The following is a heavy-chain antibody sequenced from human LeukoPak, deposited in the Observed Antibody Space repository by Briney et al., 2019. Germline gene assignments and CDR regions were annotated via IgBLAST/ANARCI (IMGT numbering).Heavy chain of an antibody. Sequence: GGSLRLSCAVSGFTVSNNYMSWVRQAPGKGLECVSVIYSGGNTYYADSVKGRFTISRDNSKNTLYLQMNSLRAEDTAVYYCAREVWHYDFWSGYYDGGYFDYWGQGTLVTVSS. J-gene: IGHJ4*02. CDR2: IYSGGNT. V-gene: IGHV3-53*01. D-gene: IGHD3-3*01. CDR1: GFTVSNNY. CDR3: AREVWHYDFWSGYYDGGYFDY.